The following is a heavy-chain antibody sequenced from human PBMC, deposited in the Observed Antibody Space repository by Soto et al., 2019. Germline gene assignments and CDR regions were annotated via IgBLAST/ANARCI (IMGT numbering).Heavy chain of an antibody. Sequence: QVQLQESGPGLVKPSQTLSLTCNVSGGSVSSGGYYWSWIRQHPGKGLEWIGYIYYTGITYYNPSLQSQVTISLGTSKNQFSPTLTSVAAADTAIYYCASEPTVPSGFDSWGQGTLVTVSS. V-gene: IGHV4-31*01. CDR3: ASEPTVPSGFDS. D-gene: IGHD4-17*01. CDR1: GGSVSSGGYY. CDR2: IYYTGIT. J-gene: IGHJ4*02.